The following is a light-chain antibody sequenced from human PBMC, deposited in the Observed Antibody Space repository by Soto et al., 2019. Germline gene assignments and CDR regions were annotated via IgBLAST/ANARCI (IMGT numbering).Light chain of an antibody. V-gene: IGKV4-1*01. CDR2: WAS. CDR1: RSGLYSSNNKNY. J-gene: IGKJ4*01. CDR3: QQYYTTPRT. Sequence: DIVMPQSPAPLSSSPGEGTTISKCTRSGLYSSNNKNYLVWYQQKPGQPPKVLIYWASTRESGVPDRFSGSGSGTDFTLTISSLQAEDVAVYYCQQYYTTPRTFGGGTKVDIK.